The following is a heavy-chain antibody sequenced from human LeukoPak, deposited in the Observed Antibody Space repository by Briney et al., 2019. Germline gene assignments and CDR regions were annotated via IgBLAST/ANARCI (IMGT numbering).Heavy chain of an antibody. CDR3: ARHGGSSSYYYYMDV. Sequence: SVKLSCKASGGTFTSYAISWVRQAPGQGLEWMGGIIPIFGTANYAQKFQGRVTITTDESTSTAYMELSSLRSEDTAVYYCARHGGSSSYYYYMDVWGKGTTVTVSS. D-gene: IGHD6-6*01. J-gene: IGHJ6*03. V-gene: IGHV1-69*05. CDR1: GGTFTSYA. CDR2: IIPIFGTA.